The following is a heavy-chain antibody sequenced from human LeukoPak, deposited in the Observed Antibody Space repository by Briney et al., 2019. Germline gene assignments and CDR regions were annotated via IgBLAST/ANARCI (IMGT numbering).Heavy chain of an antibody. CDR1: GGSISSSSYY. V-gene: IGHV4-39*01. D-gene: IGHD6-6*01. J-gene: IGHJ4*02. CDR2: IYYSGST. CDR3: ANRIAAREASYFDY. Sequence: PSETLSLTCTVSGGSISSSSYYWGWTRQPPGKGLEWIGSIYYSGSTYYNPSLKSRVTISVDTSKNQFSLKLSSVTAADTAVYYCANRIAAREASYFDYWGQGTLVTVSS.